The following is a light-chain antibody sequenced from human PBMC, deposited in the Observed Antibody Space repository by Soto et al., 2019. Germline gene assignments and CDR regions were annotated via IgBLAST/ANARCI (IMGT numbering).Light chain of an antibody. CDR3: QQFRSFPIT. CDR1: QSVSSD. J-gene: IGKJ5*01. Sequence: EIVMTQSPATLSVSPGESATLSCRASQSVSSDLAWYQQKPGQAPRLLIYYTSTRATGFPARFSGGGSGTDFTLTISSLQPEDFATYYCQQFRSFPITFGQGTRLEIK. V-gene: IGKV3-15*01. CDR2: YTS.